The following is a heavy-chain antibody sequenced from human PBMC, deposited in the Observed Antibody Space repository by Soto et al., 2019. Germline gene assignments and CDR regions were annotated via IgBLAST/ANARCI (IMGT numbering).Heavy chain of an antibody. D-gene: IGHD5-18*01. V-gene: IGHV3-33*01. CDR2: IWYDGSNE. CDR1: GFTFSTYG. CDR3: ARGYNYADY. Sequence: QVHLLESGGGVVQPGRSLRLSCEATGFTFSTYGMHWVRQAPGKGLEWVAVIWYDGSNEYYADSVRGRFTISRDNSRNTLFLQMNSLTAEDTDVYYGARGYNYADYWGQGTQVTVSS. J-gene: IGHJ4*02.